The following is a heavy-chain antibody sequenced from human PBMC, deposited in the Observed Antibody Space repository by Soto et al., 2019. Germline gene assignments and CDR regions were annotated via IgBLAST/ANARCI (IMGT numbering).Heavy chain of an antibody. CDR3: ARVWGIAARQGPLTFDY. CDR2: IYYSGST. Sequence: SETLSLTCTVSGGSISSSSFHWGWIRQPPGKGLEWIGNIYYSGSTYYSPSLKSRVTISVDTSKNQFSLKLSSVTAADTAVYYCARVWGIAARQGPLTFDYWGQGTLVTVSS. CDR1: GGSISSSSFH. V-gene: IGHV4-39*07. D-gene: IGHD6-6*01. J-gene: IGHJ4*02.